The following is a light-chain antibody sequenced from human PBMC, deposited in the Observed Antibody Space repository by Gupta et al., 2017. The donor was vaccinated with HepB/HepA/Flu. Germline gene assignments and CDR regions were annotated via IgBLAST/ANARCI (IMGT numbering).Light chain of an antibody. V-gene: IGKV3-15*01. CDR2: GAS. CDR3: QQYNNWPIT. Sequence: DIVMTPSPATLSVSQGESDTLSCRASQSVGSNLAWYQQKPGQAPRLLIYGASTRATGIQARFSGSGSGTEFTLTISSLQSVDFAVYYCQQYNNWPITFGQGTRLEIK. CDR1: QSVGSN. J-gene: IGKJ5*01.